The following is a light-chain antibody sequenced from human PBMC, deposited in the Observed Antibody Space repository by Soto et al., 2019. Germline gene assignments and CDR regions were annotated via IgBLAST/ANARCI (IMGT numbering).Light chain of an antibody. CDR3: QKLDNFPFT. V-gene: IGKV3D-15*01. CDR2: GAS. J-gene: IGKJ5*01. CDR1: ETVRSN. Sequence: EIVLTQSPGTLSLSPGERATLSCRASETVRSNLAWYQQKPGQAPRLLIYGASSRATGIPDRFSGSGTGTEFTLTISSLQPEDFASYYCQKLDNFPFTFGQGTRLEIK.